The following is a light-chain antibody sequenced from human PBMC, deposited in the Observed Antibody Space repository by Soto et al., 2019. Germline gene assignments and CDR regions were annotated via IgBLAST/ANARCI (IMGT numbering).Light chain of an antibody. J-gene: IGKJ2*01. Sequence: EIVLTQSPGSLSLSPGERATLSCRASQSVSSTYFAWYQQKPGQALRLLIYGAASRATGLPDRFSGSGSGTDFTLTISRLEPEDFAVYYCQQYGSSPPTFGQGTKLEIK. CDR3: QQYGSSPPT. CDR2: GAA. V-gene: IGKV3-20*01. CDR1: QSVSSTY.